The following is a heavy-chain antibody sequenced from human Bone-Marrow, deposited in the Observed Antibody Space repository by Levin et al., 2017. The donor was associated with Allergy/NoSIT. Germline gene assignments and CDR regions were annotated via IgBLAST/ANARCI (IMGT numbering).Heavy chain of an antibody. D-gene: IGHD5-12*01. Sequence: GSGPTLVKPTQTLTLTCTFSGFSVTTSTGGVGWIRQPPGGALEWLAVIYGDDDKRYSPSLKTRLTIIKDASKNQVVLTVINMDPVDTATYHCAHSLSGYDSYDYWGPGTLVTVSS. CDR2: IYGDDDK. J-gene: IGHJ4*02. V-gene: IGHV2-5*02. CDR1: GFSVTTSTGG. CDR3: AHSLSGYDSYDY.